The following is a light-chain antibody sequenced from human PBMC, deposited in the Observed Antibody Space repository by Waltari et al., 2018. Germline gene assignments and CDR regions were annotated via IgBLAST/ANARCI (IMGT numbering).Light chain of an antibody. CDR1: QSISSY. CDR2: AAS. Sequence: DIQMTQSPSSLSASVGDRVTITCRASQSISSYLNWYQQKPGQAPKLLIYAASSLQSGVPSRFSGSGSGTDFTLTISSLQPEDCATYYCQQRYSTPLTFGGGTKVEIK. CDR3: QQRYSTPLT. J-gene: IGKJ4*01. V-gene: IGKV1-39*01.